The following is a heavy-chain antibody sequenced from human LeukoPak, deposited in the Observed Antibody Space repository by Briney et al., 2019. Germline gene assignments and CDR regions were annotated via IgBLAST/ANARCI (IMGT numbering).Heavy chain of an antibody. CDR3: ARDGTVLRFLEWLFTTPDY. D-gene: IGHD3-3*01. J-gene: IGHJ4*02. V-gene: IGHV3-7*03. CDR1: GFTFSSYW. CDR2: IKQDGSEK. Sequence: PGGSLRPSCAASGFTFSSYWMSWVRQAPGKGLEWVANIKQDGSEKYYVDSVKGRFTISRDNAKNSLYLQMNSLRAEDTAVYYCARDGTVLRFLEWLFTTPDYWGQGTLVTVSS.